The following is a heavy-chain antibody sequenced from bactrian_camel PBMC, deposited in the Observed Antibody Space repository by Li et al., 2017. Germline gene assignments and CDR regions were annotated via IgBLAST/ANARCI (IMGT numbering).Heavy chain of an antibody. CDR3: VRDALWLARYYSTNDWAY. D-gene: IGHD4*01. J-gene: IGHJ4*01. CDR1: GFTFSNYW. Sequence: QLVESGGGLVQPGGSLRLSCAASGFTFSNYWMSWVRQAPGKGLEWVSSISRDGSNTYYADSVKGRFTISRDNAKNTVYLQMNSLKSEDTALYYCVRDALWLARYYSTNDWAYWGQGTQVTVS. CDR2: ISRDGSNT. V-gene: IGHV3S6*01.